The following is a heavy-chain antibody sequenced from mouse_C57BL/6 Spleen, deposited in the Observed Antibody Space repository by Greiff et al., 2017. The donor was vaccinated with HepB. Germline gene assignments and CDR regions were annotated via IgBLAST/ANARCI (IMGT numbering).Heavy chain of an antibody. V-gene: IGHV1-80*01. CDR1: GYAFSSYW. J-gene: IGHJ4*01. Sequence: VQLQQSGAELVKPGASVKISCKASGYAFSSYWMNWVKQRPGKGLEWIGQIYPGDGDTNYNGKFKGKATLTADKSSSTAYMQLSSLTSEDSAVYFCARYHYGYDRGYYYAMDYWGQGTSVTVSS. CDR3: ARYHYGYDRGYYYAMDY. D-gene: IGHD2-2*01. CDR2: IYPGDGDT.